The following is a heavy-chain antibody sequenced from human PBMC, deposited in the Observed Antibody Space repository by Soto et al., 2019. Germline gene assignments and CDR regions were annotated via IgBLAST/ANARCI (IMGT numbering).Heavy chain of an antibody. CDR3: ARDRSPGTAIRFNY. D-gene: IGHD2-21*02. CDR2: IYYSGST. V-gene: IGHV4-59*01. CDR1: GGSISSYY. Sequence: SETLSLTCTVSGGSISSYYWSWIRQPPGKGLEWIGYIYYSGSTNYNPSLKSRVTISVDTSKNQFSLKLSSVTAADTAVYYCARDRSPGTAIRFNYWGQGTLVTVSS. J-gene: IGHJ4*02.